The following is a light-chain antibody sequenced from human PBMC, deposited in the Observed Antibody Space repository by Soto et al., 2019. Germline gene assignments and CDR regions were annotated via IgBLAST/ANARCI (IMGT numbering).Light chain of an antibody. V-gene: IGKV1-8*01. CDR2: AAS. Sequence: ATRMTQSPSSLSASTGDRVTITCRASQGISSYLAWYQQKPGKAPKLLIYAASTLQSGVPSRFSGSGSGTDFTLTISCLQSEDFATYYCQQYYRYPLTFGGGTKVDIK. CDR3: QQYYRYPLT. CDR1: QGISSY. J-gene: IGKJ4*01.